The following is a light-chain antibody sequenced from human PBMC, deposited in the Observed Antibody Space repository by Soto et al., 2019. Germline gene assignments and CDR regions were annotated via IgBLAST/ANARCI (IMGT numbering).Light chain of an antibody. V-gene: IGKV1-5*01. J-gene: IGKJ1*01. Sequence: DIQMTQSPSTLSGSVGDRVTITCRASQTISSLLAWYQQKPGKAPKLLIYAASTLQSGVPSRFSGSGSGTEFTLTISSLQPDDFATYYCQHYNSYSEAFGQGTKVDIK. CDR2: AAS. CDR3: QHYNSYSEA. CDR1: QTISSL.